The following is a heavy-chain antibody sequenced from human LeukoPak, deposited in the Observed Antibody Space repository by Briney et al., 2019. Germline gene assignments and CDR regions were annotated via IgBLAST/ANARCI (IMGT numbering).Heavy chain of an antibody. V-gene: IGHV3-33*06. J-gene: IGHJ4*02. CDR3: AKDYDILTAVYYFDY. Sequence: PGGSLRLSCAASGFTFSGSAMHWVRQAPGKGLEWVALIWYDGSNKYYADSVKGRFTISRDNSKNTLYLQMNSLRAEDTAVYYCAKDYDILTAVYYFDYWGQGTLVTVSS. D-gene: IGHD3-9*01. CDR1: GFTFSGSA. CDR2: IWYDGSNK.